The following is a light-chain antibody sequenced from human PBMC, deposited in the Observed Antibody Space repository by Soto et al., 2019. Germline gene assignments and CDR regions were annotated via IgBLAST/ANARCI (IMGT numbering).Light chain of an antibody. CDR3: SSSAGSLVV. CDR2: EVS. Sequence: QSVLTQPPSASGSPGQSVTISCTGTSSDVGGYNYVSWYQQHPGKAPKLMIYEVSKRPSGVPDRFSGSKSGNTASLTVSGLQAEDEADYYCSSSAGSLVVFGGGTKLTVL. V-gene: IGLV2-8*01. CDR1: SSDVGGYNY. J-gene: IGLJ2*01.